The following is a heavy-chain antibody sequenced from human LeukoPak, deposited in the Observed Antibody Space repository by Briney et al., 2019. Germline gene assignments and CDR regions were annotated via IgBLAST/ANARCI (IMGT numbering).Heavy chain of an antibody. CDR1: GGSFSGYY. D-gene: IGHD1-1*01. CDR2: INHSGST. Sequence: PSETLSLTCAVYGGSFSGYYWSWIRQPPGKGLEWTGEINHSGSTNYNPSLKSRVTISVDTSKNQFSLKLSSVTAADTAVYYCARGRYGAYDYWGQGTLVTVSS. J-gene: IGHJ4*02. V-gene: IGHV4-34*01. CDR3: ARGRYGAYDY.